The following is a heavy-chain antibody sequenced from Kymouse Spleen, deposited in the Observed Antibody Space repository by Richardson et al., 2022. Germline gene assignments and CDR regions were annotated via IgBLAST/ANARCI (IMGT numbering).Heavy chain of an antibody. V-gene: IGHV3-13*01. CDR3: ARESTMVRGVHYYGMDV. J-gene: IGHJ6*02. CDR2: IGTAGDT. CDR1: GFTFSSYD. Sequence: EVQLVESGGGLVQPGGSLRLSCAASGFTFSSYDMHWVRQATGKGLEWVSAIGTAGDTYYPGSVKGRFTISRENAKNSLYLQMNSLRAGDTAVYYCARESTMVRGVHYYGMDVWGQGTTVTVSS. D-gene: IGHD3-10*01.